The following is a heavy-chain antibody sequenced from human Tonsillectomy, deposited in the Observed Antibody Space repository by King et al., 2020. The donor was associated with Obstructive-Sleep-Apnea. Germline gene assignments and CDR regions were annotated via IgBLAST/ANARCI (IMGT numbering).Heavy chain of an antibody. Sequence: VQLQQWGAGLLKPSETLSLTCAVYGGSFSDYYWNWIRQPPGKGLEWIGEINHADSTNYNPSLKSRVTISVDTSKNQFSLKLSSVTAADTAVYYCARTDLIQNGGSDPWGQGTLVTVSS. J-gene: IGHJ5*02. CDR1: GGSFSDYY. V-gene: IGHV4-34*01. CDR2: INHADST. CDR3: ARTDLIQNGGSDP. D-gene: IGHD1-1*01.